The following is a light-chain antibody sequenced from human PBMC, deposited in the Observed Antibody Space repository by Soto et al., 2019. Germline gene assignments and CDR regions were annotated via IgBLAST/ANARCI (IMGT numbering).Light chain of an antibody. CDR2: NNN. Sequence: QSVLTQTPSASGTPGQRVTISCSGSSSNIGSNTVSWYQQLPGTAPKLLIYNNNQRPSGVPDRFSGSKSGTSASLAISGLQSEDEADYYCAAWDDSLNGYVFGAGTKLTVL. CDR1: SSNIGSNT. CDR3: AAWDDSLNGYV. J-gene: IGLJ1*01. V-gene: IGLV1-44*01.